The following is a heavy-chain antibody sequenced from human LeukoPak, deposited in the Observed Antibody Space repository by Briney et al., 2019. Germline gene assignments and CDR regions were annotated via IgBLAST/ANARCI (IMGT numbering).Heavy chain of an antibody. J-gene: IGHJ4*02. CDR1: GYNFNSQG. D-gene: IGHD2-15*01. CDR2: IIPIFGTA. Sequence: SVKVSCKASGYNFNSQGISWVRQAPGQGLECMGRIIPIFGTANYAQKFQGRVTITTDESTSTAYMELSSLRSEDTAVYYCARDPLDCSGGSCSDYWGQGTLVTVSS. CDR3: ARDPLDCSGGSCSDY. V-gene: IGHV1-69*05.